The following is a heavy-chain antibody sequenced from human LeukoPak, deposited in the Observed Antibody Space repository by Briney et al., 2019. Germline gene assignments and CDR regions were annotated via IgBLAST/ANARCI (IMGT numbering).Heavy chain of an antibody. Sequence: SVKVSCKASGGTFSGYAISWVRQAPGQGLEWMGRIIPILGIANYAQKFQGRVTITADKSTSTAYMELSSLRSEDTAVYYCAGTYYDILTGYYTSLPYNYWGQGTLVTVSS. J-gene: IGHJ4*02. D-gene: IGHD3-9*01. CDR3: AGTYYDILTGYYTSLPYNY. CDR1: GGTFSGYA. V-gene: IGHV1-69*04. CDR2: IIPILGIA.